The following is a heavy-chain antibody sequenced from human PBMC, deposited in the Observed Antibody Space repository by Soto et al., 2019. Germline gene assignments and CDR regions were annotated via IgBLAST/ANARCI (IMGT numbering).Heavy chain of an antibody. J-gene: IGHJ5*02. CDR3: ARDSVGGYSYLPNWFDP. CDR2: ISSSSYI. CDR1: GFTFSSYS. D-gene: IGHD5-18*01. Sequence: GGSLRLSCAASGFTFSSYSMNWVRQAPGKGLEWVSSISSSSYIYYADSVKGRFTISRDNAKNSLYLQMNSLRAEDTAVYYCARDSVGGYSYLPNWFDPWGQGTLVTGSS. V-gene: IGHV3-21*01.